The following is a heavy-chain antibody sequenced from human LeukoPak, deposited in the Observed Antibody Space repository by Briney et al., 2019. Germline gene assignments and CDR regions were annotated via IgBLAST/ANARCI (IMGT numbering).Heavy chain of an antibody. CDR3: ARDSQPAADDAFDI. CDR2: ISSSGSSI. J-gene: IGHJ3*02. Sequence: GGSLRLSCAASGFTFRSYEMNWVRQAPGKGLEWVSYISSSGSSIYYADSVKGRFTISRDNAMNSLYLQMNSLRAEDTAVYYCARDSQPAADDAFDIWGQGTLVTVSS. V-gene: IGHV3-48*03. CDR1: GFTFRSYE. D-gene: IGHD2-2*01.